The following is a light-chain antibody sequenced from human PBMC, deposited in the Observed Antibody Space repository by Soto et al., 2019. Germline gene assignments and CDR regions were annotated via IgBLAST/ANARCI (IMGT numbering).Light chain of an antibody. CDR1: QGISTA. Sequence: AIQLTQSPSSLSASVGDRVTITSRASQGISTALAWYQQKPGKAPKLLIYDASSLQSGVPSRFSGSGSGTDFTLTISSLQPEDFATYYCQLFNKYPCAFGQGTRLEIK. CDR2: DAS. V-gene: IGKV1D-13*01. J-gene: IGKJ5*01. CDR3: QLFNKYPCA.